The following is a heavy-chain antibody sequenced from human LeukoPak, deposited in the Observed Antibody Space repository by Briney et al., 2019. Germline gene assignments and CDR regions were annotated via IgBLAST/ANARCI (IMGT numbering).Heavy chain of an antibody. V-gene: IGHV4-38-2*01. CDR2: IYHSGST. CDR1: GYSISSGYY. D-gene: IGHD6-19*01. Sequence: SETLSLTCAVSGYSISSGYYWGWIRQPPGKGLEWIGSIYHSGSTYYNPSLKSRVTISVDTSKNQFSLKLSSVTAADTAVYYCARKGAAVASFDYWGQGTLVTVSS. J-gene: IGHJ4*02. CDR3: ARKGAAVASFDY.